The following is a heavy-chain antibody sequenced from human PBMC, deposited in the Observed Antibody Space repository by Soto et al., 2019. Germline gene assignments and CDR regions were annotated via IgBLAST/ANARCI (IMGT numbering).Heavy chain of an antibody. D-gene: IGHD3-3*01. Sequence: SETLSLTCTVSGGSISSYYWSWIRQPPGKGLEWIGYIYYSGSTNYNPSLKSRVTISVDTSKNQFSLKLSSVTAADTAVYYCARAQPNTIFGVYYYYYYYMDVWGKGTTVTVSS. CDR3: ARAQPNTIFGVYYYYYYYMDV. CDR2: IYYSGST. J-gene: IGHJ6*03. V-gene: IGHV4-59*01. CDR1: GGSISSYY.